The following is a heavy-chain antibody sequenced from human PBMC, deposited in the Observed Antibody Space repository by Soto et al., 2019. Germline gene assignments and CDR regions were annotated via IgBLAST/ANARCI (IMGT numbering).Heavy chain of an antibody. V-gene: IGHV4-30-2*01. CDR1: GGSISSGGYS. Sequence: SETLSLTCAVSGGSISSGGYSWSWIRQPPGKGLEYIGYIYHSASTYYNPSLKSRVTISVDRSKNQFSLKLNSVTAADTAVYYCARVPDDWGQGTLVTVAS. J-gene: IGHJ4*02. CDR3: ARVPDD. CDR2: IYHSAST.